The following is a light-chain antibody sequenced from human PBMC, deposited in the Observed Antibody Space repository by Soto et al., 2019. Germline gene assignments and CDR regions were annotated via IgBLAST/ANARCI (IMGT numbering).Light chain of an antibody. V-gene: IGLV2-14*01. CDR3: SSYTGSSSLYV. CDR2: EVS. Sequence: QSVLTQPASVSGSPGQSITISCTGTSSDVGTYTYVSWYQQHPGKAPKLMIYEVSNRPSGVSNRFSGSKSGNTASLTISVLQAEDEADYYCSSYTGSSSLYVFGTGTKVTVL. J-gene: IGLJ1*01. CDR1: SSDVGTYTY.